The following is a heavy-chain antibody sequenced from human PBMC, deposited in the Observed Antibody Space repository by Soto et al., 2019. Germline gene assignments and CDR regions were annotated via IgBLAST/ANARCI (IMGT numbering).Heavy chain of an antibody. CDR1: GYSFPDFW. Sequence: PGESLKISCKGFGYSFPDFWIGWVRQMPGKGLEWMGIIYPGDSDTRYSPSFQGQVTISADKSISTAYLQWSSLKASDTATYYCAGGQHSWYFDFWGRGTLVTVSS. CDR2: IYPGDSDT. D-gene: IGHD1-1*01. V-gene: IGHV5-51*01. J-gene: IGHJ2*01. CDR3: AGGQHSWYFDF.